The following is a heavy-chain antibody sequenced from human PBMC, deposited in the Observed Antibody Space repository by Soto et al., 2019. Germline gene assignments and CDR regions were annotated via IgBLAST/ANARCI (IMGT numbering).Heavy chain of an antibody. CDR3: ARMETFGSLNWFDP. CDR1: GYSFTDND. CDR2: MNPGSGDT. V-gene: IGHV1-8*01. J-gene: IGHJ5*02. Sequence: GASVKVSCKSSGYSFTDNDVSWVRQATGRGLEWMGRMNPGSGDTGYAQKFQGRVTMTRDISIATAYMELSSLRSDDTAIYYCARMETFGSLNWFDPWGQGTLVTVS. D-gene: IGHD3-16*01.